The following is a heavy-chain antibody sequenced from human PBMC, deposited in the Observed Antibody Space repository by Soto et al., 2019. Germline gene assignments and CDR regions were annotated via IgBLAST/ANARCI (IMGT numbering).Heavy chain of an antibody. V-gene: IGHV3-23*01. CDR3: AMDRYYDMFTGYNYYHSAMDV. CDR2: VSGSGDYT. J-gene: IGHJ6*02. D-gene: IGHD3-9*01. CDR1: GFTFSSYA. Sequence: EVQLLESGGGLVQPGGSLRLSCAASGFTFSSYAMSWVRQAPGKGLEWVSGVSGSGDYTFYADSVKGPLPISRDNSKNTLDLQMNSLRAEATAVYYCAMDRYYDMFTGYNYYHSAMDVWGQGTTVTVSS.